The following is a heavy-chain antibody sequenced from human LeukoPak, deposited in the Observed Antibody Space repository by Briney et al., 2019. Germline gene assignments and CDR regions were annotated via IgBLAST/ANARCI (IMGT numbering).Heavy chain of an antibody. J-gene: IGHJ4*02. CDR3: AKESRGRSSGFDY. Sequence: GGSLRLSCAASGFTFSSYSMNWVRQAPGKGLEWVSSISSSSSYIYYADSVKGRFTISRDNSKNTLYLQMNSLRAEDTAVYYCAKESRGRSSGFDYWGQGTLVTVSS. CDR2: ISSSSSYI. V-gene: IGHV3-21*04. D-gene: IGHD3-22*01. CDR1: GFTFSSYS.